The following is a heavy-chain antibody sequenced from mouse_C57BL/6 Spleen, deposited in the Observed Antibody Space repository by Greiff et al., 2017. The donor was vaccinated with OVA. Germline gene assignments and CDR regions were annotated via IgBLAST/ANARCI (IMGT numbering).Heavy chain of an antibody. Sequence: EVKLMESGGGLVKPGGSLKLSCAASGFTFSSYTMSWVRQTPEKRLEWVATISGGGGNTYYPDSVKGRFTISRDNAKNTLYLQMSRLRSEDTALYYCASYGYAWFAYWGQGTLVTVSA. CDR1: GFTFSSYT. CDR3: ASYGYAWFAY. V-gene: IGHV5-9*01. J-gene: IGHJ3*01. CDR2: ISGGGGNT. D-gene: IGHD2-2*01.